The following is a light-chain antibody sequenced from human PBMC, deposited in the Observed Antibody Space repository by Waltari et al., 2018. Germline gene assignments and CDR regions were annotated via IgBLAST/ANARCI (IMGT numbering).Light chain of an antibody. CDR2: LGS. Sequence: DIVMTQSPLSLPVTPGEPASISCSSSQSLLRSNGYNYLDWYLQKPGQSPQLLIYLGSNRASGVPDRFSGSGSGTDFTLKISRVEAEDVGVYYCMQALQTPLTFGGGTKVEIK. CDR1: QSLLRSNGYNY. CDR3: MQALQTPLT. V-gene: IGKV2-28*01. J-gene: IGKJ4*01.